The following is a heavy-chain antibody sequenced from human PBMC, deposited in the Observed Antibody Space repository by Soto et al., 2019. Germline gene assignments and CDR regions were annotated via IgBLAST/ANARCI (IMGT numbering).Heavy chain of an antibody. CDR2: INSDGSST. CDR1: GFTFSSYW. Sequence: GGSLRLSCAASGFTFSSYWMHWVRQAPGKGLVWVSRINSDGSSTSYADSVKGRFTISRDNAKNTLYLQMNSLRAEDTAVYYCARDLGYYYDSSGYYSLSPRFDYWGQGTLVTVSS. J-gene: IGHJ4*02. V-gene: IGHV3-74*01. CDR3: ARDLGYYYDSSGYYSLSPRFDY. D-gene: IGHD3-22*01.